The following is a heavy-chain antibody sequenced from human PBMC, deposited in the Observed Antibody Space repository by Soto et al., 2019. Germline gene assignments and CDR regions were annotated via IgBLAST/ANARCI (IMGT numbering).Heavy chain of an antibody. J-gene: IGHJ5*02. CDR2: IIPIFGTA. V-gene: IGHV1-69*13. CDR3: ARGGLIPRGLGDNWFDP. D-gene: IGHD3-16*01. CDR1: GGSFRRNA. Sequence: SVKVSCKYSGGSFRRNAISWVRQDPGQGLEWMGGIIPIFGTANYAQKFQGRVTITADESTSTAYMELSSLRSEDTAVYYGARGGLIPRGLGDNWFDPRGQRSLATV.